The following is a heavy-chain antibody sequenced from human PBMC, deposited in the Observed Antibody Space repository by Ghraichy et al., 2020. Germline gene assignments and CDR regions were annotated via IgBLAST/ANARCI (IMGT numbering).Heavy chain of an antibody. D-gene: IGHD1-26*01. CDR1: GGSVSSGSYY. V-gene: IGHV4-61*01. CDR2: MYYSGST. Sequence: SETLSLTCTVSGGSVSSGSYYWSWIRQPPGKGVEWIGDMYYSGSTNYNSSLKSRVTISVDTSKNQFSLKLRSVTAADTAVYYCARLVGATWGAFDIWGQGTMVTVSS. CDR3: ARLVGATWGAFDI. J-gene: IGHJ3*02.